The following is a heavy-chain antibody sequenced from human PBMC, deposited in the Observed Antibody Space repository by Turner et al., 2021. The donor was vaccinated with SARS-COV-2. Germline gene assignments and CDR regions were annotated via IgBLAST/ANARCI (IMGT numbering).Heavy chain of an antibody. CDR2: IDPNSDST. CDR1: GYCFTDYY. V-gene: IGHV1-2*02. J-gene: IGHJ5*02. CDR3: SRGSECGSTKCYTCGGIDP. D-gene: IGHD2-2*02. Sequence: VQLVQSGAVVKKRAATVKVSSKTSGYCFTDYYVHWWGQAPGRGVEWMGWIDPNSDSTNNAQKLQGRVSITRDTSTSTAYMELSRLRSEDTAVYYCSRGSECGSTKCYTCGGIDPWGQGTLVTVSS.